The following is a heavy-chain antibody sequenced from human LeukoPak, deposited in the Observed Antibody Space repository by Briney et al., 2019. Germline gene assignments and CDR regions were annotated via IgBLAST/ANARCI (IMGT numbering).Heavy chain of an antibody. V-gene: IGHV3-9*01. CDR2: ISQNSKNI. J-gene: IGHJ6*03. CDR3: AKDIEGYGEHTYIMDV. Sequence: PVWSLRLSCVASGFTFRDYAMHWVRQAPGKGLEWVSGISQNSKNIGYADSVKGRFIITRDNAKNPMYLQMNSLRLEDTALYYCAKDIEGYGEHTYIMDVWGKGTTVT. CDR1: GFTFRDYA. D-gene: IGHD3-16*01.